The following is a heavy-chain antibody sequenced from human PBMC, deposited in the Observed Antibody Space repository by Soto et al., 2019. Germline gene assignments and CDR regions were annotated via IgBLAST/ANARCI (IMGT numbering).Heavy chain of an antibody. V-gene: IGHV3-53*01. D-gene: IGHD1-26*01. CDR2: IYSGGST. CDR3: ARVGGGSTPGAFDI. J-gene: IGHJ3*02. Sequence: EVQLVESGGGLIQPGGSLRLSCAASGFTVSSNYMSWVRQAPGKGLEWVSVIYSGGSTYYADSVKGRFTISRDNSKNTLYLQMNSLRAEDTAVYYCARVGGGSTPGAFDIWGQGTMVTVSS. CDR1: GFTVSSNY.